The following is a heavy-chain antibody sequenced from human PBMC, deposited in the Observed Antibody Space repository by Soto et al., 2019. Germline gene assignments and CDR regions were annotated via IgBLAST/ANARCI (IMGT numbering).Heavy chain of an antibody. Sequence: PGGSLRLSCAASGFTFSGSAMHWVRQASGKGLEWVGRIRSKANSYATAYAASVKGRFTISRDDSKNTAYLQMNSLKTEDTAVYYCTSGLLSIAARPADYYYYGMDVWGQGTTVTVSS. D-gene: IGHD6-6*01. CDR2: IRSKANSYAT. CDR1: GFTFSGSA. CDR3: TSGLLSIAARPADYYYYGMDV. V-gene: IGHV3-73*01. J-gene: IGHJ6*02.